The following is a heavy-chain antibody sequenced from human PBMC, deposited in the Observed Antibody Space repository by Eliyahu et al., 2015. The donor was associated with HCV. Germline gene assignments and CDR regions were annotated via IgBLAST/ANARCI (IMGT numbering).Heavy chain of an antibody. V-gene: IGHV4-34*01. CDR3: ARGRSGPAGTVVSAMDV. D-gene: IGHD6-13*01. Sequence: QVQLQQWGAGLLKPSETLSLTCAVYGGSFSGYYWSWIRQPPGKGLEWIGEINHSGSAPTNPSLKSRVTISVDTSKNQFSLKLSSVTAADTAVYYCARGRSGPAGTVVSAMDVWGKGTTVTVSS. CDR1: GGSFSGYY. J-gene: IGHJ6*04. CDR2: INHSGSA.